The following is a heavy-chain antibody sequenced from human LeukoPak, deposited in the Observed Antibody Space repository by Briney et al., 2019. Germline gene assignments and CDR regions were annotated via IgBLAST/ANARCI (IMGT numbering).Heavy chain of an antibody. CDR1: GYTFSTYW. J-gene: IGHJ6*03. D-gene: IGHD6-19*01. Sequence: GGSLRLSCAASGYTFSTYWMHWVRQAPGKGLMWVSRINIDGSSTNYADSVKGRFTISRDNAENSLYLQMNSLRDEDTAVYYCARDPYSGGYGAYYYYYMDVWGKGTTVTVSS. CDR3: ARDPYSGGYGAYYYYYMDV. V-gene: IGHV3-74*01. CDR2: INIDGSST.